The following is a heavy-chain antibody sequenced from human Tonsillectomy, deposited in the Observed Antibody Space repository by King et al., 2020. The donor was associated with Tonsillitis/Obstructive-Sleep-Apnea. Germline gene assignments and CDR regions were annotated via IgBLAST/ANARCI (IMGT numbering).Heavy chain of an antibody. D-gene: IGHD6-19*01. V-gene: IGHV3-30*18. J-gene: IGHJ6*02. CDR3: AKVDGRDWYGTHYVYVMAV. CDR1: GFTFSNYV. CDR2: ISYDRSEK. Sequence: VQLVESGGGVVQPGRSLRLPCAASGFTFSNYVMHWVRHAPGKGLEWVALISYDRSEKYYADSVKGRFTISRDNSKNTLYLQMSRLRAEDTAVYYCAKVDGRDWYGTHYVYVMAVGGQGTSPTVS.